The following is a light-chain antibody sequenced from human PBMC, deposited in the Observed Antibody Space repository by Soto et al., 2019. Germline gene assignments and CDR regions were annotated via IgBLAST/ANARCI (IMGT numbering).Light chain of an antibody. J-gene: IGLJ1*01. CDR3: CSYADNYSYV. Sequence: HSVLTQPRSVSGSPGQSVTISCTGTSSDVGAYNYVSWYQQHPGKAPKLMTYDVSKRPSGVPDRFSGSKSGNTASLTISGLQAEDEADYYCCSYADNYSYVFGTGTKVTV. CDR1: SSDVGAYNY. V-gene: IGLV2-11*01. CDR2: DVS.